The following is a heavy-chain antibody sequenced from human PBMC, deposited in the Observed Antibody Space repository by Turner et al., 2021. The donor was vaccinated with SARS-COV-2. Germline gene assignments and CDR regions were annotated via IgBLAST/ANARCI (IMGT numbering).Heavy chain of an antibody. CDR2: ISSSNNYI. D-gene: IGHD3-22*01. J-gene: IGHJ4*02. CDR1: GFTFSSYS. V-gene: IGHV3-21*01. CDR3: ARWAYYDSSGYYPSHFDY. Sequence: EVQLVESGGGLVTPGGSLRLSCAASGFTFSSYSMNWVRQAPGKGLEWVSSISSSNNYIYYADSVKGRFTISRDNAKNSLYLQMNSLRAEDTAVYYCARWAYYDSSGYYPSHFDYRGQGTLVTVSS.